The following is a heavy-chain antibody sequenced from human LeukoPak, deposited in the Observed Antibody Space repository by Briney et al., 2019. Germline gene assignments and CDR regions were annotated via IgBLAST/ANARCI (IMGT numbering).Heavy chain of an antibody. CDR3: ARDYYGSGSPLVD. J-gene: IGHJ4*02. Sequence: GGSLRLSCAASGFTFSSYAMHWVRQAPGKGLEWVAVISYDGSNKYYADSVKGRFTISRDNSKNTLYPQMNSLRAEDTAVYYCARDYYGSGSPLVDWGQGTLVTVSS. V-gene: IGHV3-30*04. CDR1: GFTFSSYA. D-gene: IGHD3-10*01. CDR2: ISYDGSNK.